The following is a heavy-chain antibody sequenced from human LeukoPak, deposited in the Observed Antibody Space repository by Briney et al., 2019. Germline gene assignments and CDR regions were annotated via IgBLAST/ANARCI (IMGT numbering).Heavy chain of an antibody. CDR2: IIPIFGTA. CDR1: GGTFSSYA. D-gene: IGHD3-10*01. V-gene: IGHV1-69*13. CDR3: ARTMRKITMVRGVIPYYFDY. Sequence: GASVTVSCKASGGTFSSYAISWVRQAPGQGLEWMGGIIPIFGTANYAQKFQGRVTITADESTSTAYMELSSLRSEDTAVYYCARTMRKITMVRGVIPYYFDYWGQGTLVTVSS. J-gene: IGHJ4*02.